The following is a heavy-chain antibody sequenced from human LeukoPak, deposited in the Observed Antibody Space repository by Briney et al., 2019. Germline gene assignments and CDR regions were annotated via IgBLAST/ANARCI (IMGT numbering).Heavy chain of an antibody. CDR1: GFTFNNYW. D-gene: IGHD6-13*01. V-gene: IGHV3-7*01. J-gene: IGHJ4*02. Sequence: GGSLRLSCAASGFTFNNYWMSWVRQAPGKGLEWVANINQDESAKYYVDSLKGRFTVSRDNARNSLYLRMNSLRAEDTAMYYCARIGYSSSSTDYWGQGTLVTVSS. CDR2: INQDESAK. CDR3: ARIGYSSSSTDY.